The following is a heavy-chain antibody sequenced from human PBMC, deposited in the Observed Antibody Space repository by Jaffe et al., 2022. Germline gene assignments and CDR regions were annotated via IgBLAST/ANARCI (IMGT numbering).Heavy chain of an antibody. V-gene: IGHV4-38-2*01. J-gene: IGHJ5*02. D-gene: IGHD3-22*01. CDR2: IYHSGST. CDR3: AIPSYYYDRGFDP. Sequence: QVQLQESGPGLVKPSETLSLTCAVSGYSISSGYYWGWIRQPPGKGLEWIGSIYHSGSTYYNPSLKSRVTISVDTSKNQFSLKLSSVTAADTAVYYCAIPSYYYDRGFDPWGQGILVTVSS. CDR1: GYSISSGYY.